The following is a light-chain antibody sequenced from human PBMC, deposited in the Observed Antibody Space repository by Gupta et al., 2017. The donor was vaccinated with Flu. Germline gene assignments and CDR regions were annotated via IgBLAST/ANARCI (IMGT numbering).Light chain of an antibody. CDR2: EVT. CDR1: SSDVGGYHY. V-gene: IGLV2-14*01. CDR3: ASYTTTSTWV. J-gene: IGLJ3*02. Sequence: SALTQPASVSRSHGQSTTISCTGTSSDVGGYHYVSWYQQHPGKAPKLMIYEVTDRPSGVSNRFSGSKSGNTASLTISGRQAEDEADYFCASYTTTSTWVFGGGTKLTVL.